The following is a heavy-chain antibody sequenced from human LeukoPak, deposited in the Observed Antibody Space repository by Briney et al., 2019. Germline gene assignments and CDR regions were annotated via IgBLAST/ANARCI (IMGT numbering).Heavy chain of an antibody. CDR1: GGTFSSYA. J-gene: IGHJ4*02. CDR2: IIPIFGTA. Sequence: ASVKVSCKASGGTFSSYAISWVRQAPGQGLEWMGRIIPIFGTANYAQEFQGRVTITTDESTSTAYMELSSLRSEDTAVYYCARAGGGTDFLYPNDYWGQGTLVTVSS. D-gene: IGHD2-15*01. CDR3: ARAGGGTDFLYPNDY. V-gene: IGHV1-69*05.